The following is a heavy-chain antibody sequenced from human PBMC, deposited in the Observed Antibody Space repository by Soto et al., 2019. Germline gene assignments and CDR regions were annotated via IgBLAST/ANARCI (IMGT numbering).Heavy chain of an antibody. CDR3: ARDQGFTTVTTNWFDP. V-gene: IGHV1-69*04. CDR2: LIPILAIA. D-gene: IGHD4-17*01. CDR1: GGTFSSYT. Sequence: SVKVSCPASGGTFSSYTISWVPPAPGQGLEWMGRLIPILAIANYAQKFQGRVTITADKSRSTAYMELSCLRSEDTAVYYCARDQGFTTVTTNWFDPGGQGTRVTFSS. J-gene: IGHJ5*02.